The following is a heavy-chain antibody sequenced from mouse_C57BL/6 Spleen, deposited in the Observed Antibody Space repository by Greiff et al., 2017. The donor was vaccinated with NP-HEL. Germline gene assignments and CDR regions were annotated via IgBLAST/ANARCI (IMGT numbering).Heavy chain of an antibody. CDR2: ISSGGDYI. CDR1: GYTFSSYA. Sequence: EVHLVESGAGLVKPGGSLKLSCAASGYTFSSYAMSWVRQTPVQRLEWVAYISSGGDYIYYAATVKGRFTISIDKARNTLYLQMSSLKSEDTAMYYCTRGQAGPGYFDVWGTGTTVTVSS. V-gene: IGHV5-9-1*02. CDR3: TRGQAGPGYFDV. D-gene: IGHD3-2*02. J-gene: IGHJ1*03.